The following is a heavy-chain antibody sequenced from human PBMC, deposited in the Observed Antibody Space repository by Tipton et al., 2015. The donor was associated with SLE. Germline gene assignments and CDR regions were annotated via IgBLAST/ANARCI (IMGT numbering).Heavy chain of an antibody. CDR2: IYYSGST. J-gene: IGHJ3*02. V-gene: IGHV4-59*01. Sequence: TLSPTCTVSGGSISSYYWSWIRQPPGKGLEWIGYIYYSGSTNYNPSLKSRVTISVDTSKNQFSLKLSSVTAADTAVYYCATSDDSSGPSPDAFDIWGQGTMVTVSS. CDR1: GGSISSYY. CDR3: ATSDDSSGPSPDAFDI. D-gene: IGHD3-22*01.